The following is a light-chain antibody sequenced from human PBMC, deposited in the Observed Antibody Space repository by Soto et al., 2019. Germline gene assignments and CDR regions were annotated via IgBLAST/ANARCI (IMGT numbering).Light chain of an antibody. CDR1: TGAVTSGNY. Sequence: QAVVTQEPSLTVSPGGTVTLTCASRTGAVTSGNYPSWLQQKPGQPPRTLIYTTNNKHSWTPARFSGSLLGGKAALTLSGVQPEDEAEYYCLIYYGDPHLVFGGGTKVTVL. J-gene: IGLJ3*02. CDR2: TTN. V-gene: IGLV7-43*01. CDR3: LIYYGDPHLV.